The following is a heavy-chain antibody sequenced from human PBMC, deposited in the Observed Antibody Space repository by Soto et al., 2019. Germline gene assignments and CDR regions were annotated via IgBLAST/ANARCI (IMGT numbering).Heavy chain of an antibody. Sequence: GGSLRLSCVASGFTFNSYSMNWVRQAPGKGMEWVSYIRDSGSIVYYADSVQGRFSISRDNGKSSLFLQMNSLRDEDTAVYYCAREPDSTGGLYFDYWGQGVVVTVSS. CDR2: IRDSGSIV. D-gene: IGHD7-27*01. J-gene: IGHJ4*02. V-gene: IGHV3-48*02. CDR1: GFTFNSYS. CDR3: AREPDSTGGLYFDY.